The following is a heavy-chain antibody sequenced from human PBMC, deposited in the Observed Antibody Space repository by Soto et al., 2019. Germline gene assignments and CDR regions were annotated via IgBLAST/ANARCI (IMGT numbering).Heavy chain of an antibody. D-gene: IGHD4-17*01. J-gene: IGHJ4*02. CDR3: AKGMGADYGGNSEGFVGY. CDR2: IIPIFGTA. CDR1: GGTFSSYA. V-gene: IGHV1-69*01. Sequence: QVQLVQSGAEVKKPGSSVKVSCKASGGTFSSYAISWVRQAPGQGLEWMGGIIPIFGTANYAQKFQGRVTITADASTSRAYMELRSLRSEITAVYYCAKGMGADYGGNSEGFVGYWGKGTLATASS.